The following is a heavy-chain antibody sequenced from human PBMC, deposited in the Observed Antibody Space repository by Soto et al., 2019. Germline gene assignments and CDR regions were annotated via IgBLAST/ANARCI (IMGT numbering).Heavy chain of an antibody. CDR3: TKASRAYEPTGLFFDS. V-gene: IGHV3-30*18. CDR2: ISYDGSNK. Sequence: PGESLRLSCAASAFTFSSYGMHWVRQAPGKGLEWVAVISYDGSNKYYADSVKGRFTISRDNSKNTLFLLMNNLRADDSAMYYCTKASRAYEPTGLFFDSWGQGTLVTVSS. D-gene: IGHD2-8*02. J-gene: IGHJ4*02. CDR1: AFTFSSYG.